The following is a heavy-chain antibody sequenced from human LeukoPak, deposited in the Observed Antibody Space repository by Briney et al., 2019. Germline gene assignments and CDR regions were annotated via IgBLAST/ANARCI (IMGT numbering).Heavy chain of an antibody. V-gene: IGHV3-11*06. CDR2: ISSSSSYT. J-gene: IGHJ4*02. CDR3: ARSGSGSYFDY. CDR1: GFTFSDYY. Sequence: GGSPRLSCAASGFTFSDYYMSWIRQAPGKGLEWVSYISSSSSYTNYADSVKGRFTISRDNAKNSLYLQMNSLRAEDTAVYYCARSGSGSYFDYWGQGTLVTVSS. D-gene: IGHD3-10*01.